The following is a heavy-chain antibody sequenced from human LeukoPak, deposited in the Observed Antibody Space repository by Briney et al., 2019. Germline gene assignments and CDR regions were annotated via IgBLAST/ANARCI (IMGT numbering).Heavy chain of an antibody. J-gene: IGHJ4*02. V-gene: IGHV3-74*01. CDR1: GFTFRSYW. D-gene: IGHD3-22*01. Sequence: GGSLRLSCAASGFTFRSYWMHWVRQAPGKGLVWVSRINSDGSSTSYADSVKGRFTISRDNAKNTLYLQMNSLRVEDTAVYYCARSANYFDTSGQDYWGQGTLVTVSS. CDR3: ARSANYFDTSGQDY. CDR2: INSDGSST.